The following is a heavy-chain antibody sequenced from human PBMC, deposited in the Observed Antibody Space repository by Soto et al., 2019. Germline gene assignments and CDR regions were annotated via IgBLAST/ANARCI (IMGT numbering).Heavy chain of an antibody. CDR3: ARDVPRGSGSLYPTWLFDP. J-gene: IGHJ5*02. D-gene: IGHD3-10*01. V-gene: IGHV1-18*01. Sequence: GASVKVSCKASGYTFTSYGISWVRQAPGQGLEWMGWISAYNGNTNYAQKLQGRVTMTTDTSTSTAYMELRSLRSDDTAVYYCARDVPRGSGSLYPTWLFDPWGQGTLVTVSS. CDR1: GYTFTSYG. CDR2: ISAYNGNT.